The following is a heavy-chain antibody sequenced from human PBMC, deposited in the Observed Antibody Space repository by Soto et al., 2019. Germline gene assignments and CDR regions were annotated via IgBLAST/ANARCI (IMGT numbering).Heavy chain of an antibody. CDR3: ARAYGGFDNGLDV. CDR1: GDSIRSYY. D-gene: IGHD5-12*01. V-gene: IGHV4-59*01. CDR2: IYYSGST. J-gene: IGHJ6*02. Sequence: SETLSLTCTVSGDSIRSYYWTWIRQPPGKGLELIGYIYYSGSTRYNPSLKSRVTISVDMSKNQFSLKLSSVIAADTAVYYCARAYGGFDNGLDVWGQGTAVTAP.